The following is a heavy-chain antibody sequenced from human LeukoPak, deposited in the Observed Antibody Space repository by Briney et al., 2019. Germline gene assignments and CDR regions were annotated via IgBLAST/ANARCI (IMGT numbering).Heavy chain of an antibody. CDR2: IYYSGST. J-gene: IGHJ4*02. V-gene: IGHV4-31*03. D-gene: IGHD3-16*02. Sequence: PSETLSLTCTVSGGSISSGGYYWSWIRQHPGKGLEWIGYIYYSGSTHYNPSLKSRVTISVDTSKNQFSLKLSSVTAADTAVYYCARVVGLRLGELSLTDWSQGTLVTVSS. CDR1: GGSISSGGYY. CDR3: ARVVGLRLGELSLTD.